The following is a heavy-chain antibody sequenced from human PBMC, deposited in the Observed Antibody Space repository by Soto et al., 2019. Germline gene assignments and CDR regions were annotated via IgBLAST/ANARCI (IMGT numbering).Heavy chain of an antibody. CDR1: GGTFSSYA. Sequence: SVKASCKASGGTFSSYAISWVRQAPGQGLEWVGGIIPIFGTANYAQKFQDRVTITADESSSTAYMEMSSLRSEATAVYYCARGGDCGGDCHWGQGTMVTVSS. CDR3: ARGGDCGGDCH. V-gene: IGHV1-69*13. D-gene: IGHD2-21*02. CDR2: IIPIFGTA. J-gene: IGHJ4*02.